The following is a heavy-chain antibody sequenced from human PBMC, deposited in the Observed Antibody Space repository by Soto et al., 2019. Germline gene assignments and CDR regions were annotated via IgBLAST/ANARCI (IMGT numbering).Heavy chain of an antibody. Sequence: LSLTCAVSGGSISSGGYYWSWIRQDPGKGLEWIGYIYFSGTTYYNPSLESRVTISVDTSDNQFSLKLNSVTAADTALYYCLFTYYSVRGATLDYWGHALLV. CDR1: GGSISSGGYY. V-gene: IGHV4-31*11. CDR3: LFTYYSVRGATLDY. CDR2: IYFSGTT. D-gene: IGHD1-26*01. J-gene: IGHJ4*01.